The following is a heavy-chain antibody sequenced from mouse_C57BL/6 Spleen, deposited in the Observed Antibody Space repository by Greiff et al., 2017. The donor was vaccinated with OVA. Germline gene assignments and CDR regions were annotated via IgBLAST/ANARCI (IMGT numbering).Heavy chain of an antibody. CDR3: ATDYGDAMDY. D-gene: IGHD2-4*01. V-gene: IGHV5-17*01. CDR2: ISSGSSTI. J-gene: IGHJ4*01. CDR1: GFTFSDYG. Sequence: EVQRVESGGGLVKPGGSLKLSCAASGFTFSDYGMHWVRQAPEKGLEWVAYISSGSSTIYYADTVKGRFTISRDNAKNTLFLQMTSLRSEDTAMYYCATDYGDAMDYWGQGTSVTVSS.